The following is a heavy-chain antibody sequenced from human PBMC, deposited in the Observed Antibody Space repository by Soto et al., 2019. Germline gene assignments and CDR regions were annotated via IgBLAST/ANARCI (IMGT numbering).Heavy chain of an antibody. V-gene: IGHV3-23*01. D-gene: IGHD3-10*01. CDR2: ISGSGGST. CDR1: GFTFSSYA. J-gene: IGHJ4*02. Sequence: GGSLRLSCAASGFTFSSYAMSWVRQAPGKGLEWVSAISGSGGSTYYADSVKGRFTISRDNSKNTLYLQMNSLRAEDTAVYYCAKDPVQVYPLIGYYNMGDYFDYWGQGTLVTVSS. CDR3: AKDPVQVYPLIGYYNMGDYFDY.